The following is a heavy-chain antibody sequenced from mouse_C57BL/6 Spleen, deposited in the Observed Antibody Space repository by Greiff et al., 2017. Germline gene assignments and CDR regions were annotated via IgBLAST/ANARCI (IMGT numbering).Heavy chain of an antibody. Sequence: QVQLQQPGAELVMPGASVKLSCKASGYTFTSYWMHWVKPRPGQGLEWIGEIDPSDSSTNYNQTFKGKSTLTLDKSSSTAYMQLSSLTSEDSAVYYWARGGLTEYLDYGGQGTTLTVSS. D-gene: IGHD4-1*01. CDR1: GYTFTSYW. J-gene: IGHJ2*01. CDR2: IDPSDSST. V-gene: IGHV1-69*01. CDR3: ARGGLTEYLDY.